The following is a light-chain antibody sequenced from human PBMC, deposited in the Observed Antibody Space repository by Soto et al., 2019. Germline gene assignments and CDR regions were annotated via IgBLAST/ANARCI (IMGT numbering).Light chain of an antibody. V-gene: IGKV3-20*01. Sequence: EMVLTQSPGTLSLSAVEGAALSCSASQSVSSSYLAWYQQKPGQAPRLLIYGASSRATGIPDRFSGSGSGTDFTLTISRLEPEDFAVYYCQQYGSSPLTFGGGTKVDIK. J-gene: IGKJ4*01. CDR1: QSVSSSY. CDR2: GAS. CDR3: QQYGSSPLT.